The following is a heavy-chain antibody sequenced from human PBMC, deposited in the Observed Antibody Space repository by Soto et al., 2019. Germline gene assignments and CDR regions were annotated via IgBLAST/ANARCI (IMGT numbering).Heavy chain of an antibody. CDR3: AREAIFIAVAGASDYGMDV. CDR2: INPNSGGT. D-gene: IGHD6-19*01. Sequence: QVQLVQSGAEVKKPGASVKVSCKASGYTFTGYYIHWVRQAPGQGLEWMGWINPNSGGTNYAQKFQGRVTMTRDTSITTAYMERSRLRSDDTAVYYCAREAIFIAVAGASDYGMDVWGQGTTVTVSS. J-gene: IGHJ6*02. CDR1: GYTFTGYY. V-gene: IGHV1-2*02.